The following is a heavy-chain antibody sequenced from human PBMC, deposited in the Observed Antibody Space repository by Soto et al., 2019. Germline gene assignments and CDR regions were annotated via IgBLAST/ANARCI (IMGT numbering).Heavy chain of an antibody. CDR3: AKDQGASLYDTSGYRPSYYYYGMDV. D-gene: IGHD3-22*01. CDR2: ISYDGSNK. V-gene: IGHV3-30*18. Sequence: QVQLVESGGGVVQPGRSLRLSCAASGFTFSSYAMHWVRQAPGKGLEWVAVISYDGSNKYYADSVKGRFTISRDNSKNTLFLQMNSLRGEDTAVYYCAKDQGASLYDTSGYRPSYYYYGMDVWGQGTTVTVSS. CDR1: GFTFSSYA. J-gene: IGHJ6*02.